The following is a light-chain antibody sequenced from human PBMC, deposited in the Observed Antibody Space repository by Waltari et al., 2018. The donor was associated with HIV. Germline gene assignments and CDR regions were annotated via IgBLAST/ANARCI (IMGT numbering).Light chain of an antibody. CDR2: EVS. V-gene: IGLV2-14*01. CDR3: SSYSRGALL. J-gene: IGLJ2*01. Sequence: QSVLTQPASVSGSPGQSLTLSCTGTSNDIGSYNYVSLYQQSPDKAPKLIIYEVSYRPSGVSSRFSCSKSGNTASLTISGLQTEDEAYYHCSSYSRGALLFGGGTKVTVL. CDR1: SNDIGSYNY.